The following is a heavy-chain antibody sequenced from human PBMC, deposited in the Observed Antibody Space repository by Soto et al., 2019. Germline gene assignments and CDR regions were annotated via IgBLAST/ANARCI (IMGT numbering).Heavy chain of an antibody. J-gene: IGHJ6*03. CDR2: ISAYNGNT. CDR3: AREGAPAAIVSTKLYYYYYMDV. Sequence: GASVKVSCKASGYTFTSYGISWVRQAPGQGLEWMGWISAYNGNTNYAQKLQGRVTMTTDTSTSTAYMELRSLRSDDTAVYYCAREGAPAAIVSTKLYYYYYMDVWGKGTTVTAP. D-gene: IGHD2-2*01. CDR1: GYTFTSYG. V-gene: IGHV1-18*01.